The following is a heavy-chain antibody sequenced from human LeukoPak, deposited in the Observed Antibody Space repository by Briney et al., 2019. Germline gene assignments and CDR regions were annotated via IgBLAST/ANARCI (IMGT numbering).Heavy chain of an antibody. J-gene: IGHJ5*02. D-gene: IGHD5-24*01. CDR3: ARNTINLFDP. V-gene: IGHV1-2*02. CDR2: INPNSGGT. Sequence: GSVKVSFKASGYTFTDYYMHGVRPAPGQGLEWMGWINPNSGGTNYAQKFQGRVSMTRDTSISTAYMELSRLRSDDTAVYYCARNTINLFDPWGQGVLVTVSS. CDR1: GYTFTDYY.